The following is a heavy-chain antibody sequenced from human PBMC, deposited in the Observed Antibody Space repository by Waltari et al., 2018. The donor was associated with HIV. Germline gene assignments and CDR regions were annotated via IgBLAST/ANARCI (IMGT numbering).Heavy chain of an antibody. J-gene: IGHJ4*02. Sequence: EVQLVESGGGLVQPGRSLRLSCAASGFTFDDYAMHWVRQAPGKGLEWVSGISWNSGSIGYADSVKGRFTISRDNAKNTLYLQMNSLRAEDTAVYYCARVLSSSGWYPSDYWGQGTLVTVSS. V-gene: IGHV3-9*01. CDR1: GFTFDDYA. CDR3: ARVLSSSGWYPSDY. D-gene: IGHD6-19*01. CDR2: ISWNSGSI.